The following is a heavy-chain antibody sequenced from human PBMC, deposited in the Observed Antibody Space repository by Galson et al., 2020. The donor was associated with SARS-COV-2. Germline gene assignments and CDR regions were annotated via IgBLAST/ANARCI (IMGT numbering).Heavy chain of an antibody. Sequence: GGSLRLSCAASGFTFSSYAMSWVRQAPGKGLEWVSAISGSGGSTYYADSVKGRFTISRDNSKNTLYLQMNSLRAEDTAVYYCAKDRPPRITMVRGWYRGMDVWGQGTTVTVSS. CDR3: AKDRPPRITMVRGWYRGMDV. V-gene: IGHV3-23*01. CDR1: GFTFSSYA. J-gene: IGHJ6*02. D-gene: IGHD3-10*01. CDR2: ISGSGGST.